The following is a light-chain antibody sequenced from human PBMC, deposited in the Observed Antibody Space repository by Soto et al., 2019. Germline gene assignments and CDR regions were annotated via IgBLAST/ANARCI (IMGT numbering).Light chain of an antibody. Sequence: DIVMTQSPDSLAVSLGERATINCKSSQSVLYSSNNKTYFAWYQQKPGQPPKLLIYWASTRESGVPDRFSGSGSGTDVTLTISSLQAEDVAVYYCQQYYSTPQTFGGGTKVEIK. CDR1: QSVLYSSNNKTY. CDR2: WAS. J-gene: IGKJ4*01. CDR3: QQYYSTPQT. V-gene: IGKV4-1*01.